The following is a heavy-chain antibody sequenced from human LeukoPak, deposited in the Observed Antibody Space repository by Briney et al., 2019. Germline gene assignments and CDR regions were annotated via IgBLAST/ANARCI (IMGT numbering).Heavy chain of an antibody. CDR1: GYTFTNYY. D-gene: IGHD2-15*01. J-gene: IGHJ2*01. V-gene: IGHV1-2*02. CDR3: ARVSVGHGRVVVATDGWYFDL. CDR2: INPNSGGT. Sequence: AASVKVSCKASGYTFTNYYMHWVRQAPGQGLEWMGWINPNSGGTNYAQKFQGRVTMTRDTSISTAYMELSRLRSDDTAVYYCARVSVGHGRVVVATDGWYFDLWGRGTLVTVSS.